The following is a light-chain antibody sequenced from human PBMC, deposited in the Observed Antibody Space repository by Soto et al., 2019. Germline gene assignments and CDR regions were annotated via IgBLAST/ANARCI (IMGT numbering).Light chain of an antibody. V-gene: IGLV1-40*01. Sequence: QSVLTQPPSVSGAPGQRVTISCTGSSSNIGAGYDVHWYQQLPGKVPKLMIYDVSNRPSGVSNRFSGSKSGNTASLTISGLHAEDEADYYCSSYTSTSTLVFGGGTKVTVL. CDR2: DVS. CDR1: SSNIGAGYD. CDR3: SSYTSTSTLV. J-gene: IGLJ2*01.